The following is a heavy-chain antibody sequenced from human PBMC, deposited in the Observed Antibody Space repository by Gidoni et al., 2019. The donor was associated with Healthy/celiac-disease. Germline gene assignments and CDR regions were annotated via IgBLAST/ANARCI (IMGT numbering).Heavy chain of an antibody. Sequence: EVQLVESGGGLVKPGGSLRLSCAAPGFTFSSDSMNWVRQAPGKGLEWVSSISSSSSYIYYADSVKGRFTISRDNAKNSLYLQMNSLRAEDTAVYYCARAQTPGWVRGVISVDYWGQGTLVTVSS. CDR2: ISSSSSYI. V-gene: IGHV3-21*01. J-gene: IGHJ4*02. CDR3: ARAQTPGWVRGVISVDY. CDR1: GFTFSSDS. D-gene: IGHD3-10*01.